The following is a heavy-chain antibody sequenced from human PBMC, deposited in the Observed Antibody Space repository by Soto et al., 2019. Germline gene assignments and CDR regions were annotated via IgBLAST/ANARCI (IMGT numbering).Heavy chain of an antibody. CDR3: ARRTYVDY. J-gene: IGHJ4*02. V-gene: IGHV1-18*01. CDR1: GYDFTTYG. CDR2: ISANNGNT. D-gene: IGHD3-16*01. Sequence: QVHLVQSGAEVKNPGASVKVSCTGSGYDFTTYGITWVRQAPGQGLEWMAWISANNGNTNYAQNLQGRVTVTRDTSTGTAYIELRSLRSDDTAVYYGARRTYVDYWGQGALVTVSS.